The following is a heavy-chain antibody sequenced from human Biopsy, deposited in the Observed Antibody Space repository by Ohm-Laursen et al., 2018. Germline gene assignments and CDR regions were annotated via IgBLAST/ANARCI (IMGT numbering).Heavy chain of an antibody. D-gene: IGHD3-9*01. CDR3: ATKLTGYFHH. J-gene: IGHJ1*01. V-gene: IGHV1-69*06. CDR2: NIPILGTG. Sequence: GASVKVSCNAPGGTFSNYGVNWVRQAPGQGLEWLGGNIPILGTGNYAQKFQDRVTVAADTSTSTATMELRSLRSDDTAVYYCATKLTGYFHHWGQGTLVIDSS. CDR1: GGTFSNYG.